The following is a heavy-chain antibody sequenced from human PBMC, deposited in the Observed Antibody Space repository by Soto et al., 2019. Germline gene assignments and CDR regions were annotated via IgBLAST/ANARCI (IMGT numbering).Heavy chain of an antibody. CDR3: AKDLHIAAADY. Sequence: GGSLRLSCAASGFTFSNYWMHWVRQAPGKGLVWVSRIKGDGSSSSTSYADSVKGRFTISRDNAKNTLYLQMDSLRAEDTAVYYCAKDLHIAAADYWGQGTLVTVSS. CDR1: GFTFSNYW. V-gene: IGHV3-74*01. D-gene: IGHD6-13*01. CDR2: IKGDGSSSST. J-gene: IGHJ4*02.